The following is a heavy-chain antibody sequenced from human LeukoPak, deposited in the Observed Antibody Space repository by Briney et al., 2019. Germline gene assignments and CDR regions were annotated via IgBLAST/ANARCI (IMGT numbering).Heavy chain of an antibody. Sequence: PSETLSLTCTVSGGSISSGDYYWSWLRQSPIKGLEWIGHIYYSGTTFYNPSLKGRITISGDTSKNQFSLKLSSVTAADTAVYYCARGGTRWSRVVPFDYWGQGTLVTVSS. CDR3: ARGGTRWSRVVPFDY. CDR2: IYYSGTT. D-gene: IGHD2-15*01. J-gene: IGHJ4*02. V-gene: IGHV4-30-4*08. CDR1: GGSISSGDYY.